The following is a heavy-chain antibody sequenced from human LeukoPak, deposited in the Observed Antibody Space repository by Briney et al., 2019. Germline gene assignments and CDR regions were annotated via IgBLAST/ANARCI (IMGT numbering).Heavy chain of an antibody. J-gene: IGHJ5*02. CDR1: GFTFNSYA. D-gene: IGHD4-11*01. CDR2: ISGSGGST. Sequence: GGSLRLSCAASGFTFNSYAMNWVRQAPGKGLEWFSGISGSGGSTFYADSVKGRFTISRDNSKNTLYLQMNSLRAEDTAVYYCAKDRYSNYGNWFDPWGQGTLVTVFS. V-gene: IGHV3-23*01. CDR3: AKDRYSNYGNWFDP.